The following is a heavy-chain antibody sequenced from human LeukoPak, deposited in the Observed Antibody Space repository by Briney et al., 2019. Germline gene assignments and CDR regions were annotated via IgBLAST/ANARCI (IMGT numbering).Heavy chain of an antibody. J-gene: IGHJ5*02. CDR3: ATARRIAVAGTQDWFDP. CDR2: INPNSGGT. CDR1: GYTFTNYY. Sequence: GASVKVSCKASGYTFTNYYMHWVRQAPGQGLEWMGWINPNSGGTNYAQKFQGRVTMTRDTSISTAYMELSRLRSDDTAVYYCATARRIAVAGTQDWFDPWGQGTLVTVSS. D-gene: IGHD6-19*01. V-gene: IGHV1-2*02.